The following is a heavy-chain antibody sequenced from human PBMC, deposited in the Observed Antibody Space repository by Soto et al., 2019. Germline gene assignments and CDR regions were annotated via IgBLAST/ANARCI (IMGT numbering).Heavy chain of an antibody. CDR3: AKGTSNGGWFNPFDY. CDR2: LSVSGTST. J-gene: IGHJ4*02. CDR1: GFTFVNYA. Sequence: EVQLLESGGGLVQPGGSLRLSCAASGFTFVNYAMNWVRQAPGKGLEWVATLSVSGTSTYYADSVKGRFTISRDNSRNTLYLQMNSLRAEDTAVYYCAKGTSNGGWFNPFDYWGQGTLVTVSS. V-gene: IGHV3-23*01. D-gene: IGHD6-19*01.